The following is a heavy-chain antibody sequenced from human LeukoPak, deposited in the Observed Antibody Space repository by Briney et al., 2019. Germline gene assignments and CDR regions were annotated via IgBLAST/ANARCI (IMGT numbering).Heavy chain of an antibody. CDR3: ARAAAMVSIVY. V-gene: IGHV4-59*12. D-gene: IGHD2-2*01. J-gene: IGHJ4*02. Sequence: SETLSLTCTVSGGSISRYYWSWIRQPPGKGLEWIGYIHYRGSTNYNPSLKSRITILVDNSNNHFSLKPHAVTAPGTSLFYRARAAAMVSIVYWGQGTLVTVCS. CDR1: GGSISRYY. CDR2: IHYRGST.